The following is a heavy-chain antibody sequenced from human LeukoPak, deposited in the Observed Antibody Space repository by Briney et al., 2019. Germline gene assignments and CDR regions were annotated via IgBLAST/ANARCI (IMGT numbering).Heavy chain of an antibody. CDR3: VRDTYYYDSRRYSVLTSDS. J-gene: IGHJ4*02. D-gene: IGHD3-22*01. Sequence: PSETLSLTCALYGGSFSGYYWSWIRQPPGKGLEWIGEINHSGSTIYNPPLKSRVTISVDTSKNQCSLRLTSVTAADTAVYYCVRDTYYYDSRRYSVLTSDSWGQGTLVTVSS. CDR2: INHSGST. CDR1: GGSFSGYY. V-gene: IGHV4-34*01.